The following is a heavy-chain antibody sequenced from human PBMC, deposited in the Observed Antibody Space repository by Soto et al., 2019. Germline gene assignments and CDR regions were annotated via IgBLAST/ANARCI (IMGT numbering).Heavy chain of an antibody. CDR1: GFTFSSNW. CDR3: ARGSSSWYVRFDY. D-gene: IGHD6-13*01. J-gene: IGHJ4*02. V-gene: IGHV3-74*01. Sequence: GGSLRLSCAASGFTFSSNWMHWVRQAPGKGLVWVSRINSDGSITSYADSVKGQFTISRDNAKNTLYLQMNSLRAEDTAVYYCARGSSSWYVRFDYWGQGTLVTVSS. CDR2: INSDGSIT.